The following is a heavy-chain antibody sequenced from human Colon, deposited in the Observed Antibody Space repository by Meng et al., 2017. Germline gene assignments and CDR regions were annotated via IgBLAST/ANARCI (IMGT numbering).Heavy chain of an antibody. Sequence: QVQLQWSGPKLVRPSETLSPTCTLSGGAVSSPSYYWGWIRQTPGKGLEWIGYVYYTGSANYNPSLKSRVTISVDTSKNHFSLNLTSVTAADTAVYYCARGRGSYSSIDFWGQGTLVTVSS. CDR2: VYYTGSA. D-gene: IGHD1-26*01. J-gene: IGHJ4*02. CDR1: GGAVSSPSYY. V-gene: IGHV4-61*03. CDR3: ARGRGSYSSIDF.